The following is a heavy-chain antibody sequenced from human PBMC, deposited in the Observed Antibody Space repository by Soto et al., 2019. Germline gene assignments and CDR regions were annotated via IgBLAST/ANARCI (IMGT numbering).Heavy chain of an antibody. CDR3: ARVRYYYGSSGYPERLFDF. CDR2: IYYSGTT. D-gene: IGHD3-22*01. Sequence: LSLTCTVSGGSITSGGFYWSWIRQHPGKGLESIGYIYYSGTTYYNPSLKSRITISLDTSKKQFSLKLTSATAADTAVYFCARVRYYYGSSGYPERLFDFWGPGTLVTVSS. CDR1: GGSITSGGFY. V-gene: IGHV4-31*03. J-gene: IGHJ4*02.